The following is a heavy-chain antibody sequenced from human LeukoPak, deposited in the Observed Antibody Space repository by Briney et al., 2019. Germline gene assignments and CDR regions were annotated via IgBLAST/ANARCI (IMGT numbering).Heavy chain of an antibody. D-gene: IGHD3-10*01. CDR1: GGSISSDNYQ. Sequence: SETLSLTCTVSGGSISSDNYQWSWIRQPPGKGLEWIGYINYSGSTYYNPSLKSRVTISVDTSKNHFSLKLSSVTAADTAVYYCARYGSGSTWFDPWGQGTLVTVSS. CDR2: INYSGST. V-gene: IGHV4-30-4*01. CDR3: ARYGSGSTWFDP. J-gene: IGHJ5*02.